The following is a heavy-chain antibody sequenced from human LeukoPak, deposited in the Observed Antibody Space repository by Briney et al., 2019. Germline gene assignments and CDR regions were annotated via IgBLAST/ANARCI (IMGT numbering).Heavy chain of an antibody. D-gene: IGHD4-17*01. CDR1: GGSISSYY. CDR3: ARADYGDYVPYFDY. Sequence: SETLSLTWTVSGGSISSYYWGWIRQPPGKGLEWIGSTHYSGRTYYNPSLKSRVTISVAPSNNQYSLKLSSVPAADTAVYYCARADYGDYVPYFDYWGQGTLVTVSS. J-gene: IGHJ4*02. CDR2: THYSGRT. V-gene: IGHV4-39*01.